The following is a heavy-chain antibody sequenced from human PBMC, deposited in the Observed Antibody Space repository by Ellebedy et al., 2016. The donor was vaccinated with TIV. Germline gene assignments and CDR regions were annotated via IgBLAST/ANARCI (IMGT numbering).Heavy chain of an antibody. D-gene: IGHD3-22*01. CDR1: GFTFSNYA. V-gene: IGHV3-23*01. J-gene: IGHJ4*02. CDR3: AKGRGGGSDTSAPRYYFDY. CDR2: ISSTCSRT. Sequence: PGGSLRLSCAASGFTFSNYALSWVRQAPGKGLEWVSTISSTCSRTYYADSVEGRFIISRDNSKKTLYLQMNSLRAEDTAVYYCAKGRGGGSDTSAPRYYFDYWGLGTLVTVSS.